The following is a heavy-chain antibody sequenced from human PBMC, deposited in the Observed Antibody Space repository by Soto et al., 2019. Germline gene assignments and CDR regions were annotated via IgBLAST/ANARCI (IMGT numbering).Heavy chain of an antibody. CDR1: GGSISSYY. D-gene: IGHD3-3*01. CDR3: ARHYHYDFWSGYYHYYYYYMDV. CDR2: IYYSGST. J-gene: IGHJ6*03. V-gene: IGHV4-59*08. Sequence: SETLSLTCTVSGGSISSYYWSWIRQPPGKGLEWIGYIYYSGSTNYNPSLKSRVTISVDTSRNQFSLKLSSVTAADTAVYYCARHYHYDFWSGYYHYYYYYMDVWGKGTTVTVSS.